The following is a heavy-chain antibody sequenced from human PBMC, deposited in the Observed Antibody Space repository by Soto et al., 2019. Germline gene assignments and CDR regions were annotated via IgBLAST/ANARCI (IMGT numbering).Heavy chain of an antibody. D-gene: IGHD6-6*01. V-gene: IGHV3-53*01. CDR1: WFSVSSSD. Sequence: GGSLRLSCAGSWFSVSSSDMSWVRQVPGEGLEWVSVIYSGGSTHDADYVKGRFSVSRDTSKNTVDLQMNSLRVDDTAVYYCGTSSRRDYHFAMDVWGQGTAVTVSS. CDR2: IYSGGST. J-gene: IGHJ6*02. CDR3: GTSSRRDYHFAMDV.